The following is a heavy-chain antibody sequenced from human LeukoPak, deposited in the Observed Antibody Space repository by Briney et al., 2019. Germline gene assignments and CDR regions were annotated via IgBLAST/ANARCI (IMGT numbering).Heavy chain of an antibody. CDR3: TGSKWVTNDY. D-gene: IGHD1-26*01. Sequence: PGGSLRLSCAASGFSFSEAWMSWVRQAPGKGLEWVGRIKRKRDGETIDYAAPVRGRFTISRDDSKNTLHLQMNSLKIEDTAVYYCTGSKWVTNDYWGQGTLVTVSS. J-gene: IGHJ4*02. CDR2: IKRKRDGETI. V-gene: IGHV3-15*01. CDR1: GFSFSEAW.